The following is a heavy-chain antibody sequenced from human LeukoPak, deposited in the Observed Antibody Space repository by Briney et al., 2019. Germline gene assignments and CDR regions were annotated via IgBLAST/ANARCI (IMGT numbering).Heavy chain of an antibody. CDR2: IIPIFGTA. V-gene: IGHV1-69*13. J-gene: IGHJ6*02. Sequence: SVKVSCKASGGTLSSYAISWVRQAPGQGLEWMGGIIPIFGTANYAQKFQGRVTITADESTSTAYMELSSLRSEDTAVYYCARVPVPAAMQSGQYYYGMDVWGQGTTVTVSS. CDR3: ARVPVPAAMQSGQYYYGMDV. D-gene: IGHD2-2*01. CDR1: GGTLSSYA.